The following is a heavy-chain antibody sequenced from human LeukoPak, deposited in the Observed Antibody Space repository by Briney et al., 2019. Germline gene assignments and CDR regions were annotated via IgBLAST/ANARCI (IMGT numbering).Heavy chain of an antibody. D-gene: IGHD3-10*01. Sequence: GGSLRLSCAASGFTFSRYSMNWVRQAPGKGLEWVSSISSSSSYIDYADSVNGRFTIARDNAKSSLYLQMNSLRAEGTAVYYCAREYYYGSGSYFDYWGQGTLVTVSS. CDR3: AREYYYGSGSYFDY. CDR1: GFTFSRYS. V-gene: IGHV3-21*01. J-gene: IGHJ4*02. CDR2: ISSSSSYI.